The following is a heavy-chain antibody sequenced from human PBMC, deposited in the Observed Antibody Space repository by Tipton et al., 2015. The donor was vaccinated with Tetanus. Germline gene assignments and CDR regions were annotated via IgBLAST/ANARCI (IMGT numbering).Heavy chain of an antibody. V-gene: IGHV4-59*02. CDR2: ISDSGLS. CDR3: TRANHEFPKKGPFDS. D-gene: IGHD3-10*01. J-gene: IGHJ4*02. Sequence: TLSLTCTVSGDSVSGYYWSWIRQPPGKGLEWLAYISDSGLSNSNYFLKSRITISRDTSRNQFSLKLTSVTAADTAVYYCTRANHEFPKKGPFDSWGQGTLVIVS. CDR1: GDSVSGYY.